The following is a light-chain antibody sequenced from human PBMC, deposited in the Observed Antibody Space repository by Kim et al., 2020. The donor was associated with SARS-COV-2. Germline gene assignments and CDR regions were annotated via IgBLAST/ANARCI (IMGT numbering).Light chain of an antibody. Sequence: AIQMTQSPSSLSASVGDRVTITCRASQGIRNDLGWYQQKPGRAPNLLIYATSTLQSGVPSRFSGSGSGTDFTLTISSLQREDVATYYCLQDYDYPLTFGGGTKLEIK. CDR1: QGIRND. CDR3: LQDYDYPLT. CDR2: ATS. V-gene: IGKV1-6*01. J-gene: IGKJ4*01.